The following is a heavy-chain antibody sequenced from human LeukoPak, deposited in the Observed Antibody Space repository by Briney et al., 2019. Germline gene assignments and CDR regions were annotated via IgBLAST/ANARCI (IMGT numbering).Heavy chain of an antibody. J-gene: IGHJ4*02. V-gene: IGHV3-9*01. CDR2: ISWNSGSI. Sequence: GGSLRLSCAASGFTFDDYAMHWVRQAPGKGLEWVSGISWNSGSIGYADSEKGRFTISRDNAKNSLYLQMNSLRAEDTALYYCAKDILRRAVATRGAFDYWGQGTLVTVSS. D-gene: IGHD5-12*01. CDR3: AKDILRRAVATRGAFDY. CDR1: GFTFDDYA.